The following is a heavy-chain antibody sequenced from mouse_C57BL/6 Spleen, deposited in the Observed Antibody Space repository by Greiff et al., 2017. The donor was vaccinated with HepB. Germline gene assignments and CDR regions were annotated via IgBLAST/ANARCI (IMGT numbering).Heavy chain of an antibody. CDR1: GYTFTSYW. D-gene: IGHD3-2*02. CDR3: ARSGLDSSAAWFAY. J-gene: IGHJ3*01. V-gene: IGHV1-61*01. CDR2: IYPSDSET. Sequence: QVQLQQSGAELVRPGSSVKLSCKASGYTFTSYWMDWVKQRPGQGLEWIGNIYPSDSETHYNQKFKDKATLTVDKSSSTAYMQLSSLTSEDSAVYYCARSGLDSSAAWFAYWGQGTLITVSA.